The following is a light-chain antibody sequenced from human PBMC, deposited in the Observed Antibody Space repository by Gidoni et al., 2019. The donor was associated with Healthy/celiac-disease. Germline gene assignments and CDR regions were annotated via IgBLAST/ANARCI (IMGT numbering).Light chain of an antibody. V-gene: IGKV2-28*01. CDR3: MQALQTPPWT. CDR2: LGS. J-gene: IGKJ1*01. CDR1: QSLLHSNGYNY. Sequence: DIVMTHSPLSLPVTPGEPASISCRSSQSLLHSNGYNYLDWYLQKPGQSPQLLIYLGSNRASGVPDRFSGSGSGTDLTLKISRVEAEDVGVYYCMQALQTPPWTFGQGTKVEIK.